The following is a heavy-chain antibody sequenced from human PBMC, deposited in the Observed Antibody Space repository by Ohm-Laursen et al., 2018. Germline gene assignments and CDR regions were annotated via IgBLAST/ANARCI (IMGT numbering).Heavy chain of an antibody. CDR3: ARQYYYDSSGYGNWFGP. Sequence: SQTLSLTCTVSGGSISSYYWSWIRQPPGKGLEWIGYIYYSGSTNYNPSLKSRVTISVDTSKNQFSLKLSSVTAADTAVYYCARQYYYDSSGYGNWFGPWGQGTLVTVSS. V-gene: IGHV4-59*01. CDR2: IYYSGST. CDR1: GGSISSYY. J-gene: IGHJ5*02. D-gene: IGHD3-22*01.